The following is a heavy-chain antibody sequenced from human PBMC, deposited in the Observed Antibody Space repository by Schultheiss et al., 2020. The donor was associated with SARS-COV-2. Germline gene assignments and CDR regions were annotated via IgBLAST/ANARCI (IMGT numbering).Heavy chain of an antibody. V-gene: IGHV4-59*08. D-gene: IGHD1-20*01. Sequence: SETLSLTCTVSGGSISSYYWSWIRQPPGKGLEWIGYIYYSGSTNYNPSLKSRVTISVDTSKNQFSLKLSSVTAADTAVYYCARGDVTGTIVFDYWGQGTLVTVSS. J-gene: IGHJ4*02. CDR3: ARGDVTGTIVFDY. CDR1: GGSISSYY. CDR2: IYYSGST.